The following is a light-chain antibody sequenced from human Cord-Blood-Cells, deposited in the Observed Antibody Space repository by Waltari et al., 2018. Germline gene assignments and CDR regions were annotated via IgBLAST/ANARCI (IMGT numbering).Light chain of an antibody. CDR3: QQYGSSPYS. CDR1: QSVSSSY. CDR2: GAS. Sequence: EIVLTQSPGTLSLSPGERATLSCRASQSVSSSYLAWYQQKPGQAPRLLIYGASSRDTGIPDMFSGSGSGTDFTLTISRLEPEDFVVYYCQQYGSSPYSFGHGTKLEIK. J-gene: IGKJ2*03. V-gene: IGKV3-20*01.